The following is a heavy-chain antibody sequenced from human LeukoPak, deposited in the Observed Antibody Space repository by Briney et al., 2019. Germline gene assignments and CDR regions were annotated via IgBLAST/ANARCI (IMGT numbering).Heavy chain of an antibody. J-gene: IGHJ4*02. V-gene: IGHV4-34*01. Sequence: SETLCLTCAVYGGSFSGYYWSWIRQPPGKGLEWIGEINHSGSTNYNPSLKSRVTISVDTSKNQFSLKLSSVTAADTAVYYCARGRGYCSSTSCSYFDYWGQGTLVTVSS. CDR3: ARGRGYCSSTSCSYFDY. D-gene: IGHD2-2*01. CDR1: GGSFSGYY. CDR2: INHSGST.